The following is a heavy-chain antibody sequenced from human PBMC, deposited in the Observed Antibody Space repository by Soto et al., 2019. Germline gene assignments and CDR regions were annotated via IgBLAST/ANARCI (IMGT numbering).Heavy chain of an antibody. V-gene: IGHV6-1*01. D-gene: IGHD6-19*01. CDR3: ARGVAGTGFDL. Sequence: SQTLSLTCVISGDSVSSNTAAWNWIRSSPSRGLEWLGRTCYRSNWRHDYAVSVKSRITVNPDTSKNHFSLQLNSVAPDDTAVYYCARGVAGTGFDLWGQGTLVTVSS. J-gene: IGHJ4*02. CDR2: TCYRSNWRH. CDR1: GDSVSSNTAA.